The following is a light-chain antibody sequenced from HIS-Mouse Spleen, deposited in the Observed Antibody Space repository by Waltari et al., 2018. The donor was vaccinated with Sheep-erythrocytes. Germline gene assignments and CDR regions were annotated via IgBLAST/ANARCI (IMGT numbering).Light chain of an antibody. CDR2: QDS. V-gene: IGLV3-1*01. CDR3: QAWDSSTAWV. J-gene: IGLJ3*02. CDR1: NLGDNY. Sequence: SYELTQPPSVSVSPGQTASITRSGDNLGDNYACWYQQKPGQSPVLVIYQDSKRPSGIPERFSGSNSGNTATLTISGTQAMDEADYYCQAWDSSTAWVFGGGTKLTVL.